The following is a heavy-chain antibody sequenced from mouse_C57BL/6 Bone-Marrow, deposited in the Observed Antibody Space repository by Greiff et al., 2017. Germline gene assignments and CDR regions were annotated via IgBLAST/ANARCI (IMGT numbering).Heavy chain of an antibody. CDR2: IDPENGDT. CDR3: TTSYSNYGEYWYFDV. J-gene: IGHJ1*03. D-gene: IGHD2-5*01. Sequence: EVKVVESGAELVRPGASVKLSCTASGFNIKDDYMHWVKQRPEQGLEWIGWIDPENGDTEYASKFQGKATITADTSSNTAYLQLSSLTSEDTAVYYCTTSYSNYGEYWYFDVWGTGTTVTVSS. V-gene: IGHV14-4*01. CDR1: GFNIKDDY.